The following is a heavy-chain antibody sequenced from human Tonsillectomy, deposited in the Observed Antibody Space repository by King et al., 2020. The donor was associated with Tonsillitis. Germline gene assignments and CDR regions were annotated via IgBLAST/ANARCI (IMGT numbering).Heavy chain of an antibody. J-gene: IGHJ6*03. CDR2: ISDSGST. CDR1: GGSISSDY. CDR3: ARISYMGIVTPPVYYYYMDV. D-gene: IGHD1-26*01. Sequence: QLQESGPGLVKPSETLSLTCTVSGGSISSDYWSWIRQPPGKGLEWIGYISDSGSTNYKSSLKSRVTISVDTSKNHFSLKLTSVTAADTAVYYCARISYMGIVTPPVYYYYMDV. V-gene: IGHV4-59*01.